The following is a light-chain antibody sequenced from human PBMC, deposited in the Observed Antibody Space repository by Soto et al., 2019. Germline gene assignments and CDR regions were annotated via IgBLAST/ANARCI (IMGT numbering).Light chain of an antibody. CDR2: DTT. V-gene: IGLV7-46*01. Sequence: QAVVTQESSLTVSPGGTVTLTCDSSIDTVTTSHWPYWFQQKPGHAPKKLIYDTTNRHPWTPARFSGSILGGKAALILSGAQPEDEAEYYCLLSYNGAPAVFGGGTQLTVL. CDR1: IDTVTTSHW. J-gene: IGLJ7*01. CDR3: LLSYNGAPAV.